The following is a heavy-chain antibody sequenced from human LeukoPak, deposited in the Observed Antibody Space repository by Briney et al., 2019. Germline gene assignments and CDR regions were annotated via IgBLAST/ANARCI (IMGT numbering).Heavy chain of an antibody. Sequence: GGAPRLACAASGFSFCRNAMGGVRPAPGKGLGWVSSISGSGGSTYYADSVRGRFTISRDNFKNTLYLQMHSLRADDAAAYYCARDRPYGGVGDFDYWGQGTLVTVSS. CDR3: ARDRPYGGVGDFDY. CDR2: ISGSGGST. V-gene: IGHV3-23*01. J-gene: IGHJ4*02. D-gene: IGHD3-16*01. CDR1: GFSFCRNA.